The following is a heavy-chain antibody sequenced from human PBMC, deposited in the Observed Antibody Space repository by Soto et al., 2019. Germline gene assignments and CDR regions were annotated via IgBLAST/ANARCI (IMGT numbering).Heavy chain of an antibody. CDR3: ARPAAGS. CDR1: GVSIISSSYY. CDR2: IHYSGST. V-gene: IGHV4-39*01. Sequence: SETLSLTCTVSGVSIISSSYYWGWIRQPPGKGLEWIGTIHYSGSTYYNPSLKSRVTISVDTSKNQFSLKLSSVTAADTAVYYCARPAAGSWGQGTLVTVSS. J-gene: IGHJ4*02.